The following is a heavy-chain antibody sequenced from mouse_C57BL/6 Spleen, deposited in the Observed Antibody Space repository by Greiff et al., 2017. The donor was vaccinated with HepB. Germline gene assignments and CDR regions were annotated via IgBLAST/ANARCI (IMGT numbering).Heavy chain of an antibody. D-gene: IGHD2-5*01. Sequence: VQLQQSGPELVKPGASVKISCKASGYAFSSSWMTWVKQRPGKGLGWIGRIYPGDGDTNYNGKFKGKATLTADKSSSTAYMQLSSLTSEDSAVYFCASYYSNPYYAMDYWGQGTSVTVSA. CDR2: IYPGDGDT. CDR1: GYAFSSSW. CDR3: ASYYSNPYYAMDY. J-gene: IGHJ4*01. V-gene: IGHV1-82*01.